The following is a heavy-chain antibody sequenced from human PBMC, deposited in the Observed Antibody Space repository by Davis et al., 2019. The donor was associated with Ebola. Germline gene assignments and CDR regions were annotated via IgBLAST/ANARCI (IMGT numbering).Heavy chain of an antibody. CDR3: ARGDSSSWYYYGMDV. V-gene: IGHV3-30*02. D-gene: IGHD6-13*01. CDR2: IRYDGSNK. J-gene: IGHJ6*02. Sequence: PGGSLRLSCAASGFTFSSYGMHWVRQAPGKGLEWVAFIRYDGSNKYYADSVKGRFTISRDNSKNTLYLQMNSLRAEDTAVYYCARGDSSSWYYYGMDVWGQGTTVTVSS. CDR1: GFTFSSYG.